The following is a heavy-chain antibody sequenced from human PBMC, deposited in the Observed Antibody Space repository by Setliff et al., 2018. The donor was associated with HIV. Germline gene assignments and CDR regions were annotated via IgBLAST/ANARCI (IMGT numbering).Heavy chain of an antibody. CDR1: GFTFNNNG. J-gene: IGHJ4*02. V-gene: IGHV3-20*04. CDR2: ITSNGGRT. D-gene: IGHD3-9*01. CDR3: AREPYYDILTGYLDY. Sequence: GGSMRLSCAASGFTFNNNGMSWVRQAPGKGLEWVSGITSNGGRTGYADSVKGRFTISRDNAKNSLYLQMNSLRAEDTALYYCAREPYYDILTGYLDYWGQGALVTVSS.